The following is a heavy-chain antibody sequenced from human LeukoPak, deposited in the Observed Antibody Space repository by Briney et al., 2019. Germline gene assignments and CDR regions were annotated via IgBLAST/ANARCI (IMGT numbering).Heavy chain of an antibody. Sequence: GGSLRLSCAGSGFIFNNYAMHWVRQPPGKGLEWVSGISWNSGSIDYADSVKGRFTISRDNAKNSLYLQMNSLRVEDTAFNYCAKDNRRHYTSGPNPDSLHWGQGALVTVSS. CDR2: ISWNSGSI. J-gene: IGHJ4*02. D-gene: IGHD6-19*01. CDR1: GFIFNNYA. V-gene: IGHV3-9*01. CDR3: AKDNRRHYTSGPNPDSLH.